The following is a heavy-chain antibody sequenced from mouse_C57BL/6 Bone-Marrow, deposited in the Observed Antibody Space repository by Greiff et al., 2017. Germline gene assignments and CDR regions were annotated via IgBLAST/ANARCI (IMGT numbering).Heavy chain of an antibody. CDR1: GYTFTSYG. Sequence: QVQLQQSGAELARPGASVKLSCKASGYTFTSYGISWVKQRTGQGLEWIGEIYPRSGNTYYNEKFKGKATLTADKSSSTAYMELRSLTSEDSAVYFCARDLYDGYDDAMDYWGQGTSVTVSS. V-gene: IGHV1-81*01. CDR2: IYPRSGNT. J-gene: IGHJ4*01. CDR3: ARDLYDGYDDAMDY. D-gene: IGHD2-3*01.